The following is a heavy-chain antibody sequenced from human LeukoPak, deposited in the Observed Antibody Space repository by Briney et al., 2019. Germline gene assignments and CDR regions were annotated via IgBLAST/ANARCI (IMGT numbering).Heavy chain of an antibody. J-gene: IGHJ2*01. D-gene: IGHD1/OR15-1a*01. V-gene: IGHV1-3*01. CDR3: AREKSWEQSGHWYFDL. CDR2: INAGNGNT. Sequence: ASVKVSCKASGYTFTSYAMHWVRQAPGQRLEWMGWINAGNGNTKYSQKFQGRVTITRDTSASTAYMELSSLRSEDTAVYYCAREKSWEQSGHWYFDLWGRGTLVTVSS. CDR1: GYTFTSYA.